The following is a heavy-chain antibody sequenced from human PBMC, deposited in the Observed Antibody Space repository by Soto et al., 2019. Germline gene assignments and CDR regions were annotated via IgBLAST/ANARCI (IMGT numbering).Heavy chain of an antibody. D-gene: IGHD3-10*01. CDR2: IYWDDDE. J-gene: IGHJ4*02. CDR1: GFSLNTDGEG. V-gene: IGHV2-5*02. Sequence: QITLKESGPTQVNPTQTLTLTCSFSGFSLNTDGEGVGWVRQPPGEALEWLALIYWDDDERYSPSLKTRLTITKDPSKNQVVLIMTNMDPVDTATYYCAHSRNLITEDAQVGDFDDWGQGTLVTVSS. CDR3: AHSRNLITEDAQVGDFDD.